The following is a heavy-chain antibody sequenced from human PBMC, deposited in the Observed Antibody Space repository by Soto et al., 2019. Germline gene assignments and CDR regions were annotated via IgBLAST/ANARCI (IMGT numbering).Heavy chain of an antibody. CDR3: ARQRFTPLGMDSHCSSTSCYYYYGMDV. J-gene: IGHJ6*02. D-gene: IGHD2-2*01. CDR2: IYPGDSDT. Sequence: GESLKISCKGSGYSFTSYWIGWVRQMPGKGLEWMGIIYPGDSDTRYSPSFQGQVTISADKSISTAYLQWSSLKASDTAMYYCARQRFTPLGMDSHCSSTSCYYYYGMDVWGQGTTVTVSS. V-gene: IGHV5-51*01. CDR1: GYSFTSYW.